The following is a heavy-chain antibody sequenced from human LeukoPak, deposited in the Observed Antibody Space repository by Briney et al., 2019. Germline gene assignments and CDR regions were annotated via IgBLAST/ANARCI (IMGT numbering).Heavy chain of an antibody. D-gene: IGHD4-23*01. CDR2: IFYSGST. CDR1: GGSISHYY. CDR3: ATHDYGGNKSPSGY. V-gene: IGHV4-59*01. J-gene: IGHJ4*02. Sequence: PSETLSLTCTVSGGSISHYYWSWIRQPPGKGLEWIGYIFYSGSTNYNPSLKSRVTISIDTSKNQFSLKLRSVTAADTAVYYCATHDYGGNKSPSGYWGQGTLVTVSS.